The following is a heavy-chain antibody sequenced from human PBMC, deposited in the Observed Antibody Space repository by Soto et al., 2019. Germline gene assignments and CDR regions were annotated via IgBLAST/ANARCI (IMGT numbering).Heavy chain of an antibody. Sequence: PSETLSLTCTVSGGSITTGGYYWSWIRQLPGKGLEWIGHRYHSESTYYNPSLKSRVSISLDTSKNQFSLKLSFVTAADTAMYYCARSKCSGGSCYSWSFDYWGQGTPVTVSS. CDR3: ARSKCSGGSCYSWSFDY. CDR2: RYHSEST. CDR1: GGSITTGGYY. D-gene: IGHD2-15*01. J-gene: IGHJ4*02. V-gene: IGHV4-31*03.